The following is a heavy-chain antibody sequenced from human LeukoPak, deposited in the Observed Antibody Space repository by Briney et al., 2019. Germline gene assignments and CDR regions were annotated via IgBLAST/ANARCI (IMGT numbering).Heavy chain of an antibody. Sequence: ASVKVSCKASGYTSTGYYMHWVRQAPGQGLEWMGWINPNSGGTNYAQKFQGRVTMTRDTSISTAYMELSRLRSDDTAVYYCARDLEYYDFWSGFLSWGQGTLVTVSS. J-gene: IGHJ5*02. V-gene: IGHV1-2*02. CDR3: ARDLEYYDFWSGFLS. CDR2: INPNSGGT. CDR1: GYTSTGYY. D-gene: IGHD3-3*01.